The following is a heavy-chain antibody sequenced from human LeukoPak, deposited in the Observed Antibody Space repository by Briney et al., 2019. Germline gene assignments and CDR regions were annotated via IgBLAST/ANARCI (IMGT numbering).Heavy chain of an antibody. CDR1: GGSISSYY. V-gene: IGHV4-34*01. J-gene: IGHJ4*02. D-gene: IGHD5-18*01. CDR2: INHSGST. Sequence: PSETLSLTCTVSGGSISSYYWSWIRQPPGKGLEWIGEINHSGSTNYNPSLKSRVTISVDTSKNQFSLKLSSVTAADTAVYYCATNLYSYGFFDYWGQGTLVTVSS. CDR3: ATNLYSYGFFDY.